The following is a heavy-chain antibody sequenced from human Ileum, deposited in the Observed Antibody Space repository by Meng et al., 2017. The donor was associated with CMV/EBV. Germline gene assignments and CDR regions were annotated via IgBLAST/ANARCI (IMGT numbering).Heavy chain of an antibody. CDR1: GFTFSKYW. CDR3: VKERIELWYFDY. J-gene: IGHJ4*02. V-gene: IGHV3-23*01. D-gene: IGHD2-21*01. Sequence: GESLKISCAASGFTFSKYWMHWVRQVPGKGLVWIAAISGPGFTTHYADSVKGRFIISKDKPGNTLFLQMNNMRAEDTAIYYCVKERIELWYFDYWGQGREVTVSS. CDR2: ISGPGFTT.